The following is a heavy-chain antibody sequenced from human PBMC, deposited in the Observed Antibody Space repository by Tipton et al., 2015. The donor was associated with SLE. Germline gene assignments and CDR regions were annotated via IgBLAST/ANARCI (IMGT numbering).Heavy chain of an antibody. J-gene: IGHJ6*03. Sequence: TLSLTCAVCGGSFSGYYWSWIRQPPGKGLEWIGEINHSGSTNYNPSLKSRVTISVDTSKNQFSLKLSSVTAADTAVYYCASWGPIVYYYYYMDVWGKGTTVTVSS. CDR2: INHSGST. D-gene: IGHD3-16*01. V-gene: IGHV4-34*01. CDR1: GGSFSGYY. CDR3: ASWGPIVYYYYYMDV.